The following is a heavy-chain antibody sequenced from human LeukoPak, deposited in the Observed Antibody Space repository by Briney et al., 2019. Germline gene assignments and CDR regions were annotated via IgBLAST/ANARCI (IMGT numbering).Heavy chain of an antibody. CDR1: GFTFSSFD. CDR2: ISAGGGTT. V-gene: IGHV3-23*01. Sequence: PGGSLRLSCAASGFTFSSFDMSWVRQAPGKGLEWVSGISAGGGTTYYADSMKGRFTISRDNSKNTLYLQFNSLRAEDTAVYYCARGTSGPDSWGQGTLVTVSS. D-gene: IGHD1-1*01. CDR3: ARGTSGPDS. J-gene: IGHJ4*02.